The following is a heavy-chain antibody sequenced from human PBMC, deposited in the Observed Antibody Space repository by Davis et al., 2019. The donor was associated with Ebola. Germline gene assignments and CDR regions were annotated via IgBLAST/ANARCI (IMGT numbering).Heavy chain of an antibody. CDR1: GFSVSSDY. V-gene: IGHV3-53*05. D-gene: IGHD3-22*01. CDR2: VSSGGNT. Sequence: GGSLRLSCAASGFSVSSDYMSWVRQAPGKGLEWVSIVSSGGNTYYADSVKGRFTISRDNSKNTLYLQMNSLRAEDTAVYYCAKGSYYDSSGYYSLDYWGQGTLVTVSS. CDR3: AKGSYYDSSGYYSLDY. J-gene: IGHJ4*02.